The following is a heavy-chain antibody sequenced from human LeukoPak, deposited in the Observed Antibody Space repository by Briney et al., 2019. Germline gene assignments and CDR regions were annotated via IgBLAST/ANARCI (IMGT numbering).Heavy chain of an antibody. V-gene: IGHV1-46*01. CDR1: GYTFTSYY. J-gene: IGHJ5*02. D-gene: IGHD1-26*01. CDR3: ARDNSVGDNAWWFDP. CDR2: INPTGGST. Sequence: ASVKVSCKASGYTFTSYYMHWVRQAPGQGLEWMGLINPTGGSTGYAQKFQGRVTMTRDMSMSTDYMELSGLRSEDTAIYYCARDNSVGDNAWWFDPWGQGTLVTVSS.